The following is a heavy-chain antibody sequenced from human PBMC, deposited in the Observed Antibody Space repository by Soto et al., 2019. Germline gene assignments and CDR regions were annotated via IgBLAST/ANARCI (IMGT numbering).Heavy chain of an antibody. CDR2: IYWDDDK. J-gene: IGHJ5*02. CDR1: GFSLSNTGVG. Sequence: QLTLKESGPTLVRPTQTLTLTCTFSGFSLSNTGVGVAWIRPPPGKALEWLALIYWDDDKRHSPSLKSRLNITEATSKNDAILTVTMMDPVDTATYYCAQSLRDYGLGRERANYFDPGGQGPLVTASS. CDR3: AQSLRDYGLGRERANYFDP. D-gene: IGHD3-10*01. V-gene: IGHV2-5*02.